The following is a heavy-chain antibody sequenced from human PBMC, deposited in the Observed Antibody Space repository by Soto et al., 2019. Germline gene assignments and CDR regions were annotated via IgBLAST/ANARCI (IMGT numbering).Heavy chain of an antibody. Sequence: GGSLRLSCAASGFTFGSYAMSWVRQAPGKGLEWVSAISGSGGSTYYADSVKGRFTISRDNSKNTLYLQMNSLRAEGTAVYYCAKVYSGYDFPFDYWGQGTLVTVCS. V-gene: IGHV3-23*01. D-gene: IGHD5-12*01. CDR3: AKVYSGYDFPFDY. J-gene: IGHJ4*02. CDR1: GFTFGSYA. CDR2: ISGSGGST.